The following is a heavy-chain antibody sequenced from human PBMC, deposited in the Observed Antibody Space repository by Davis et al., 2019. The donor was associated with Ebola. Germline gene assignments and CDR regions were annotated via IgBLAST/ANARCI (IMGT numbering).Heavy chain of an antibody. D-gene: IGHD2-2*01. CDR3: ARVRLGVVVPAALDY. CDR1: GYTFTSYG. V-gene: IGHV1-18*01. CDR2: ISAYNGNT. J-gene: IGHJ4*02. Sequence: ASVKVSRKASGYTFTSYGISWVRQAPGQGLEWMGWISAYNGNTNYAQKLQGRVTMTTDTSTSTAYMELRSLRSDDTAVYYCARVRLGVVVPAALDYWGQGTLVTVSS.